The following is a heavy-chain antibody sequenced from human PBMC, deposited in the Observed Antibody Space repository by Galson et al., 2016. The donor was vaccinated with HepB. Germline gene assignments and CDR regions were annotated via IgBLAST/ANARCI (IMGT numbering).Heavy chain of an antibody. J-gene: IGHJ4*02. CDR1: GFTFSGYG. V-gene: IGHV3-30*18. CDR2: DSMDGRRK. D-gene: IGHD2/OR15-2a*01. Sequence: SLRLSCAASGFTFSGYGMHWVRQAPGKGLEWVAADSMDGRRKFYADSVKGRSTISRDNSNNILFLQMSSLRADDTAVYFCAKRHEYCPPVGCSVDYWGQGTLVSVSS. CDR3: AKRHEYCPPVGCSVDY.